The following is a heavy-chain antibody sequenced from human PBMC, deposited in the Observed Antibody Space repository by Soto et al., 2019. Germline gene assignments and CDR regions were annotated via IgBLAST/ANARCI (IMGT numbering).Heavy chain of an antibody. CDR2: ISGGGGNT. Sequence: EVQLLESGGGLVQPGGSLRLSCAASGFTFSSYAMSWVRQTPGKGLEWVSGISGGGGNTYYADSVTGRFTISRDNSRNTLYLQMNSLRAADTAIYYCAKDRRAGGRFSGIAVAGIPSWGQGILVTVSS. CDR3: AKDRRAGGRFSGIAVAGIPS. D-gene: IGHD6-19*01. J-gene: IGHJ5*02. V-gene: IGHV3-23*01. CDR1: GFTFSSYA.